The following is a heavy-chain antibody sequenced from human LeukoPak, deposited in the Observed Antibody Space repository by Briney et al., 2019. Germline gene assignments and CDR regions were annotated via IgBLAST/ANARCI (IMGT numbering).Heavy chain of an antibody. CDR2: ISYDGSNK. CDR3: ARGSPPVVVPAAIGP. J-gene: IGHJ5*02. V-gene: IGHV3-30-3*01. Sequence: GGSLRLSCAASGFTFSSYYMSWVRQAPGKGLEWVAVISYDGSNKYYADSVKGRFTISRDNSKNTLYLQMNSLRAEDTAVYYCARGSPPVVVPAAIGPWGQGTLVTVSS. CDR1: GFTFSSYY. D-gene: IGHD2-2*02.